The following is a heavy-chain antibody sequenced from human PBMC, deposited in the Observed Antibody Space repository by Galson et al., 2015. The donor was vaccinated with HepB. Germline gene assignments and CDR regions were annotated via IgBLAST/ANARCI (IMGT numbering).Heavy chain of an antibody. J-gene: IGHJ6*03. D-gene: IGHD1-1*01. Sequence: QSGAEVKKPGESLKISCKGSGYSFTSYWIGWVRQMPGKGLEWMGIIYPGDSDTRYSPSFQGQVTISADKSISTAYLQWSSLKASDTAMYYCARSWKATRGYYYYYMDVWGKGTTVTVSS. V-gene: IGHV5-51*03. CDR1: GYSFTSYW. CDR3: ARSWKATRGYYYYYMDV. CDR2: IYPGDSDT.